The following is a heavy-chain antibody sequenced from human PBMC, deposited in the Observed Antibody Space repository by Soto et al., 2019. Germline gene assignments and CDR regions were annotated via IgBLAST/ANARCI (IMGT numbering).Heavy chain of an antibody. D-gene: IGHD2-15*01. CDR2: INSRGSTI. J-gene: IGHJ6*02. CDR1: GLMFSDYY. CDR3: ARARPDIVMVVGETPGYYGMDV. V-gene: IGHV3-11*01. Sequence: LRLSCAASGLMFSDYYMTWIRQAPGKGLEWVSYINSRGSTIYQADSVSGRFTVSRDNAKNSLYLQMNSLRVEDTAVYFCARARPDIVMVVGETPGYYGMDVWGQGTTVTVSS.